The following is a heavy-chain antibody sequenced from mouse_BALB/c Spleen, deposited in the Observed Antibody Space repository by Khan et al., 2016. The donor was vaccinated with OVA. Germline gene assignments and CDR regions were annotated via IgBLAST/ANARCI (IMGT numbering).Heavy chain of an antibody. CDR2: IYWDDEK. D-gene: IGHD1-1*01. V-gene: IGHV8-12*01. CDR3: VRRAYFNGSVYFDY. CDR1: GFSLSTSGMG. J-gene: IGHJ2*01. Sequence: QVTLKESGPGILQPSQTLSLTCSFSGFSLSTSGMGVSWIRQPSGKVLEWLAHIYWDDEKRYNPSLKSRLTISKDTSRNQVFLKITSVDTADTATYYCVRRAYFNGSVYFDYWGQGTTLTVSS.